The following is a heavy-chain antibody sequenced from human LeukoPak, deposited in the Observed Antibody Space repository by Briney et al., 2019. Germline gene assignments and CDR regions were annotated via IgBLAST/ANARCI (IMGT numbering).Heavy chain of an antibody. J-gene: IGHJ5*02. CDR1: GYTFTSYA. Sequence: ASVKVSCKASGYTFTSYAMNWVRQAPGQGLEWMGWINTNTGNPTYAQGFTGRFVFSLDTSVSTAYLQISSLKAEDTAVYYCATRGHGRYPGHWFDPWGQGTLVTVSS. CDR3: ATRGHGRYPGHWFDP. CDR2: INTNTGNP. D-gene: IGHD3-9*01. V-gene: IGHV7-4-1*02.